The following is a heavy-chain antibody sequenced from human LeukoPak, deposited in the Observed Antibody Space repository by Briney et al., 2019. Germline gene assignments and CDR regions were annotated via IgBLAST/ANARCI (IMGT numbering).Heavy chain of an antibody. CDR3: ARERGYGSGLFDY. D-gene: IGHD3-10*01. J-gene: IGHJ4*02. CDR2: IYYSGST. CDR1: GGSIGSHY. V-gene: IGHV4-59*11. Sequence: SETLSLTCTVSGGSIGSHYWSWIRQPPGKGLEWIGYIYYSGSTNYNPSLKSRVTISVDTSKNQFSLKLSSVTAADTAVYYCARERGYGSGLFDYWGQGTLVTVSS.